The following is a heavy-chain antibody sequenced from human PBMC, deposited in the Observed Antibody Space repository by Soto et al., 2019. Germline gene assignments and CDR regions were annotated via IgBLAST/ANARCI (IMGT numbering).Heavy chain of an antibody. J-gene: IGHJ6*03. Sequence: GGSLRLSCAASGFTVSSNYMSWVRQAPGKGLEWVSVIYSGGSTYYADSVKGRFTISRDNSKNTLYLQMNSLRAEDTAVYYCARAGAVAGYTYMDVWGKGTTVTVSS. V-gene: IGHV3-66*01. CDR1: GFTVSSNY. CDR3: ARAGAVAGYTYMDV. D-gene: IGHD6-19*01. CDR2: IYSGGST.